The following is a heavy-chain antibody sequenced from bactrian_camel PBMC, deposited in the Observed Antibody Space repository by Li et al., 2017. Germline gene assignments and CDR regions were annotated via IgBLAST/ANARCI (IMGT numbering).Heavy chain of an antibody. CDR1: GATDRDYY. V-gene: IGHV3S1*01. J-gene: IGHJ4*01. Sequence: VQLVESGGGSVQAGGSLRLSCAASGATDRDYYMAWFRQAPGKEREGVGDIEAREAVAGIDTYDVTHYGDSVKGRFTISRDKAKNTLYLQMNSLKSEDTATYYCAAKVDYWSAYPLRPSDYNYWGQGTQVTVS. D-gene: IGHD1*01. CDR3: AAKVDYWSAYPLRPSDYNY. CDR2: IDTYDVTH.